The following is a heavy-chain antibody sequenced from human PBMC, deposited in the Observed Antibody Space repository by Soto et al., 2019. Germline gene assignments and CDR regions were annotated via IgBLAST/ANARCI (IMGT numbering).Heavy chain of an antibody. CDR2: ISGSGGST. V-gene: IGHV3-23*01. D-gene: IGHD3-10*01. J-gene: IGHJ4*02. Sequence: GGSLRLSCAASGFTFSSYAMSWVRQAPGKGLEWVSAISGSGGSTYYADSVKGRFTISRDNSKNTLYLQMNSLRAEDTAVYYCAKAAMVRGVIITSGHFDYWGKGTLVTVSS. CDR3: AKAAMVRGVIITSGHFDY. CDR1: GFTFSSYA.